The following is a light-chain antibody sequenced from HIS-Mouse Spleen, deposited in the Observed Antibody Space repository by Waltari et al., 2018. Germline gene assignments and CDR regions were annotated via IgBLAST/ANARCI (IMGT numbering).Light chain of an antibody. CDR3: CSYAGSSTWV. J-gene: IGLJ3*02. CDR1: SSDVGSYNL. CDR2: EGS. V-gene: IGLV2-23*01. Sequence: QSALTQPASVSGSPGQSITISCTGTSSDVGSYNLVSWYQHHPGKAPQLIIYEGSKRPSGVSKLFSGSESGNTASLTISGLQAEDEAYYYCCSYAGSSTWVFGGGTKLTVL.